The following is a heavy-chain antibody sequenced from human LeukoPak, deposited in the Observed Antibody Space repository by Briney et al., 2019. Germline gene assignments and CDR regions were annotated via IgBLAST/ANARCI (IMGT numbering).Heavy chain of an antibody. V-gene: IGHV3-33*06. CDR3: AKDWSLGYGCLDY. Sequence: GGSLRLSCAASGFTFSKFGMPWVRQTPGKGLEWVALVWNDGSKNYYADSVKGRFTISRDNSKDTLYLLLNSLRAEDTAVYYCAKDWSLGYGCLDYWGQGTLVTVSS. J-gene: IGHJ4*02. CDR2: VWNDGSKN. D-gene: IGHD5-12*01. CDR1: GFTFSKFG.